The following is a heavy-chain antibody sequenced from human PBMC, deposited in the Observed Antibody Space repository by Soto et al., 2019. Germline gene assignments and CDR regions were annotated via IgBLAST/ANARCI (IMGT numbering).Heavy chain of an antibody. CDR2: TYYRSKWYN. J-gene: IGHJ6*02. D-gene: IGHD6-6*01. CDR1: GDSVSSNSAA. Sequence: PSQTLSLTCAISGDSVSSNSAAWNWIRQSPSRGLEWLGRTYYRSKWYNDYAVSVKSRITINPDTSKNQFSLQLNSVTPEDTAVYYYAREKEEQYSSSWDYYYYGMDVWGQGTTVTVSS. CDR3: AREKEEQYSSSWDYYYYGMDV. V-gene: IGHV6-1*01.